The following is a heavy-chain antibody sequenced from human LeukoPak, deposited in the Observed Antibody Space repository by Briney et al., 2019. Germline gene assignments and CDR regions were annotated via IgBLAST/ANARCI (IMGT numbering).Heavy chain of an antibody. V-gene: IGHV4-59*08. J-gene: IGHJ4*02. CDR2: LYYSGSP. CDR3: ASGYSSGWYSW. CDR1: GGSISSYH. Sequence: SEPLSLTCTVSGGSISSYHWSWIRQPPGKALEWFGYLYYSGSPNYTPSLKSRVIISVDTSKNQFSLKVSSVTAADTAVYYCASGYSSGWYSWWGQGTLVTVSS. D-gene: IGHD6-19*01.